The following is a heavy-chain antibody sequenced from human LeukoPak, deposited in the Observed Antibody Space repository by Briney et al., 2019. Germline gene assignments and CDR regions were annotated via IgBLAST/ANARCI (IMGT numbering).Heavy chain of an antibody. V-gene: IGHV1-46*01. CDR3: AISNRDTVTLTPFDY. Sequence: ASVKVSCKASGYTFTSYYMHWVRQAPGQGLEWMGIINPSGGSTSYAQKFQGRVTMTRDTSTSTVHMELSSLRSEDTAVYYCAISNRDTVTLTPFDYWGQGTLVTVSS. CDR2: INPSGGST. CDR1: GYTFTSYY. J-gene: IGHJ4*02. D-gene: IGHD4-17*01.